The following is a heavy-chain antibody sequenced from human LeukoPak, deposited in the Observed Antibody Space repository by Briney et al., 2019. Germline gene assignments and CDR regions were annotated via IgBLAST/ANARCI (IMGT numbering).Heavy chain of an antibody. J-gene: IGHJ4*02. Sequence: GGSLRLSCAASGFTFSSYGMSWVRQAPGKGLEWVSAISGSGGSTYYADSVKGRFTISRDNSKNTLYLQMNSLRAEDTAVYYCAKDQSGYSYGSGFDYWGQGTLVTVSS. CDR2: ISGSGGST. CDR1: GFTFSSYG. D-gene: IGHD5-18*01. V-gene: IGHV3-23*01. CDR3: AKDQSGYSYGSGFDY.